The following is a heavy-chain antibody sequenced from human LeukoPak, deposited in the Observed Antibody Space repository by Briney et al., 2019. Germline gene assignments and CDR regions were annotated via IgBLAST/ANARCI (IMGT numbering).Heavy chain of an antibody. CDR2: IYYSGST. J-gene: IGHJ3*02. CDR3: AGHQKYTAMVIDI. Sequence: PSEILSLTCTVSGGSISSSSYYWGWIRQPPGKGLEWIGSIYYSGSTYYNPSLKSRVTISVDTSKNQFSLKLSSVTAADTAVYYCAGHQKYTAMVIDIWGQGTMVTVSS. V-gene: IGHV4-39*01. CDR1: GGSISSSSYY. D-gene: IGHD5-18*01.